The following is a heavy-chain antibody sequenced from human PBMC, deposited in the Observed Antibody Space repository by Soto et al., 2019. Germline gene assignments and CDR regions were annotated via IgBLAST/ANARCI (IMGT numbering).Heavy chain of an antibody. V-gene: IGHV4-31*03. CDR3: ARVTVVVVPAAEHFDY. D-gene: IGHD2-2*01. CDR2: IYYSGST. J-gene: IGHJ4*02. Sequence: QVQLQESGPGLVKPSQTLSLTCTVSGGSISSGGYYWSWIRQHPGKGLEWIGYIYYSGSTYYNPSVKSRVTIAVDTSKNQFSLKLSSVTAADTAVYYCARVTVVVVPAAEHFDYWGQGTLVTVSS. CDR1: GGSISSGGYY.